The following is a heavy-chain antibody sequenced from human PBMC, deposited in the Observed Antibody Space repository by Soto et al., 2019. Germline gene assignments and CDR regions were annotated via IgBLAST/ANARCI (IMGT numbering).Heavy chain of an antibody. CDR3: ARYGSGSYYNPHYYDMDV. D-gene: IGHD3-10*01. J-gene: IGHJ6*02. V-gene: IGHV3-66*01. CDR1: GLTVNNNY. Sequence: EVQLVESGGGLVQPGESLRLACAASGLTVNNNYMSWVRQAPGKGLEWVSVIFGGGSTYYADSVKGRFTISRDNSKNTLYLQMNGLRAEDTAVYYCARYGSGSYYNPHYYDMDVWGQGTTVTVSS. CDR2: IFGGGST.